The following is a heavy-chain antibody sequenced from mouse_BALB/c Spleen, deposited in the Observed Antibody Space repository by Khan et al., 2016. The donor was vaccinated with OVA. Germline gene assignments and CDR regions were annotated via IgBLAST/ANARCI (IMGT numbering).Heavy chain of an antibody. V-gene: IGHV9-3-1*01. Sequence: QIQLVQSGPELKKPGETVKISCKASGYTFTNYGMNWVKQAPGKALKWMGWISTYTGEPTYADDFKGRFAFSLETSASPAYLQSNNLKNEDTATYFCTRPPHFSYVLVYWGQGTSVTVSS. CDR3: TRPPHFSYVLVY. CDR1: GYTFTNYG. J-gene: IGHJ4*01. CDR2: ISTYTGEP.